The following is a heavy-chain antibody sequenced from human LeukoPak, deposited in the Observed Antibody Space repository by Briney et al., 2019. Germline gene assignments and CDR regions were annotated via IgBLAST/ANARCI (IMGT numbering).Heavy chain of an antibody. V-gene: IGHV3-30*02. D-gene: IGHD5-24*01. CDR2: IRYDGNDK. Sequence: GGSLRLSCAASGFTFSSYGMHWVRQAPGKGLEWVAFIRYDGNDKYYADSVKGRFTISRDNAKNSLYLQMNSLRAEDTAVYYCARDLIRRDGYNSEAFDIWGQGTMVTVSS. CDR1: GFTFSSYG. J-gene: IGHJ3*02. CDR3: ARDLIRRDGYNSEAFDI.